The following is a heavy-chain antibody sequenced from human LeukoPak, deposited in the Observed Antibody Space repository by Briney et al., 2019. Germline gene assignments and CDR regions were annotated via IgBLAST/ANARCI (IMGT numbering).Heavy chain of an antibody. V-gene: IGHV3-11*01. CDR2: ISSSGSTI. D-gene: IGHD3-22*01. J-gene: IGHJ4*02. CDR1: GFTFSDYY. CDR3: AKGAYYDSSGPSN. Sequence: GGSLRLSCAASGFTFSDYYMSWIRQAPGKGLEWVSYISSSGSTIYYADSVKGRFTISRDNAKNSLYLQMNSLRAGDTAVYYCAKGAYYDSSGPSNWGQGTLVTVSS.